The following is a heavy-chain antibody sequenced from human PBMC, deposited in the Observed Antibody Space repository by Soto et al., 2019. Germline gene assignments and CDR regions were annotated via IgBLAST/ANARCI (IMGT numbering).Heavy chain of an antibody. V-gene: IGHV1-2*02. CDR1: GYTFTGYY. Sequence: QVQLVQSGAEVKKSGASVKVSCKASGYTFTGYYIHWVRQAPGQGLEWMGEISPNSGGTKYAQKFQGRVTMTRDTSISTVYMELSNLRPDDTAVYYCGRGRSGELVVFYWGQGTLVTVYS. CDR2: ISPNSGGT. J-gene: IGHJ4*02. CDR3: GRGRSGELVVFY. D-gene: IGHD1-7*01.